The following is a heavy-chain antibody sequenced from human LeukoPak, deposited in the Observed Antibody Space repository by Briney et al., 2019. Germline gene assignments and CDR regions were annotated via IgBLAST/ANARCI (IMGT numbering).Heavy chain of an antibody. D-gene: IGHD5-18*01. CDR1: GLTFSSSW. CDR3: ARSLWPEDY. V-gene: IGHV3-7*01. J-gene: IGHJ4*02. Sequence: GGSLRLSCAVSGLTFSSSWMDWVRQAPGKGLEWVASINPDGNKKYSADSVKGRFTISRDNAKTSLYLQMNSLRAEDTAVYYCARSLWPEDYWGQGTLVTVSS. CDR2: INPDGNKK.